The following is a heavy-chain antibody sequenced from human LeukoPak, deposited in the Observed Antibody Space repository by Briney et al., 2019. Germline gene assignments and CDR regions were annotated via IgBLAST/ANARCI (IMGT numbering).Heavy chain of an antibody. CDR2: IYYSGST. CDR3: ASAVMVGYYFDY. J-gene: IGHJ4*02. V-gene: IGHV4-59*01. D-gene: IGHD3-10*01. CDR1: GGSISSYY. Sequence: SETLSLTCTVSGGSISSYYWSWIRQPPGKGLEWIGYIYYSGSTNYNPSLKSRVTISVDTSKNQFSLKLSSVTAADTAVYYCASAVMVGYYFDYSGQGTLVTVSS.